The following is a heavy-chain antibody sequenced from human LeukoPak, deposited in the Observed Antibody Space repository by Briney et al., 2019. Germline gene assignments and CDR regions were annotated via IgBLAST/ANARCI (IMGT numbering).Heavy chain of an antibody. CDR1: VFTFSRYS. CDR2: ISCDANIGSNK. CDR3: ARDGGYDFWSGYYQDY. V-gene: IGHV3-30-3*01. Sequence: PGGSVRLSCATSVFTFSRYSIHWVRHAPCKGLEWVAPISCDANIGSNKYYADSVKGRFTISRDNSKNTLYLQMNSLRAEDTAVYYCARDGGYDFWSGYYQDYWGQGTLVTVSS. D-gene: IGHD3-3*01. J-gene: IGHJ4*02.